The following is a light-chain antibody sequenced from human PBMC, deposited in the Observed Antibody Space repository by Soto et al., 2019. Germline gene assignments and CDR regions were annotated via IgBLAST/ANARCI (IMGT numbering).Light chain of an antibody. Sequence: EIVLTQSPGTLSLSPGERATLSCRASESIRNNYLAWYQQIPGQPPRVLIHDASTRSTGTPDRFSGSGSGPDFTLTISRLEPEDFAVYYCQQSGSTPWTFGQGTKVEIK. CDR1: ESIRNNY. CDR2: DAS. V-gene: IGKV3-20*01. J-gene: IGKJ1*01. CDR3: QQSGSTPWT.